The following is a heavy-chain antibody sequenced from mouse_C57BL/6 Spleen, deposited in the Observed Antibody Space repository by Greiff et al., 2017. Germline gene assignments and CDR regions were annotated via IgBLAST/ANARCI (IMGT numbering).Heavy chain of an antibody. Sequence: LVESGAELVKPGASVKISCKASGYAFSSYWMNWVKQRPGQGLEWIGQIYPGDGDTNYNGKFKGKATLTADKSSSTAYMQLSSLTSEDSAVYFCARDWYDYGGGAMGGWGQGTSVTVSS. CDR3: ARDWYDYGGGAMGG. CDR1: GYAFSSYW. V-gene: IGHV1-80*01. CDR2: IYPGDGDT. D-gene: IGHD2-4*01. J-gene: IGHJ4*01.